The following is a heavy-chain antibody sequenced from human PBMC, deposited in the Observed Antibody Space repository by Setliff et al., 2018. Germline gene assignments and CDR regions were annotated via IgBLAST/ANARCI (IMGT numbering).Heavy chain of an antibody. CDR3: ARDPHFDS. V-gene: IGHV3-7*01. J-gene: IGHJ4*02. Sequence: GGSLRLSCAASGFTFSTYWRSWVRQAPGKGLEWLANIKQDGSEKYYVDSVKGRFSISRDNSKNSLYLKMNSLRAEDTAVYYCARDPHFDSWGQGTLVTVSS. CDR1: GFTFSTYW. CDR2: IKQDGSEK.